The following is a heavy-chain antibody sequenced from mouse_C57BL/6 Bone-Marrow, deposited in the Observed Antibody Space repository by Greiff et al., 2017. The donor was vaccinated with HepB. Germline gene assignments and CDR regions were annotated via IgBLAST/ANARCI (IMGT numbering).Heavy chain of an antibody. CDR3: TRGVTGTGYAMDY. D-gene: IGHD4-1*01. CDR2: ISSGGDYI. V-gene: IGHV5-9-1*02. Sequence: EVQRVESGEGLVKPGGSLKLSCAASGFTFSSYAMSWVRQTPEKRLEWVAYISSGGDYIYYADTVKGRFTISRDNARNTLYLQMSSLKSEDTAMDYCTRGVTGTGYAMDYWGQGTSVTVSS. J-gene: IGHJ4*01. CDR1: GFTFSSYA.